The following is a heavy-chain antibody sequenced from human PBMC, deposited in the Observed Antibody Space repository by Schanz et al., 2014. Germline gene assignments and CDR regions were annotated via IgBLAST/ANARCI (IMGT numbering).Heavy chain of an antibody. Sequence: DVQLLESGGGLVQPGGSLRLSCAASGFTFFTYNMNWVRQAPGRGLEWLSYISSTSSTIYYADSVKGRFTISRDNAKNSXXXXMNSLRAEDTAXXXXTKPPPAYTSTWYTYYFDYWGQGTLVTVSS. V-gene: IGHV3-48*01. J-gene: IGHJ4*02. CDR1: GFTFFTYN. CDR2: ISSTSSTI. D-gene: IGHD6-13*01. CDR3: TKPPPAYTSTWYTYYFDY.